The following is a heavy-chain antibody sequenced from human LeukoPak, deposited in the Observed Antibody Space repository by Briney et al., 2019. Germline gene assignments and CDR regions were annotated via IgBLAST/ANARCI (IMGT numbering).Heavy chain of an antibody. J-gene: IGHJ4*02. CDR2: INSDGSST. CDR1: GFTFSSYW. D-gene: IGHD2-15*01. CDR3: ARDPLGYCSGGSCSI. V-gene: IGHV3-74*01. Sequence: GGSLRLSCAASGFTFSSYWMHWVRQAPGQGLVWVSRINSDGSSTSYADSVKGRFTISRDHAKNTLYLQMNSLRAEDTAVYYCARDPLGYCSGGSCSIWGQGTLVTVSS.